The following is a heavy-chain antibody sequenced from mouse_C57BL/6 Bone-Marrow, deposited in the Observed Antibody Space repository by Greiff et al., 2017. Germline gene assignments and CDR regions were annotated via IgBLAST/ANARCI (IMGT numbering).Heavy chain of an antibody. Sequence: EVKLMESGGGLVKPGGSLKLSCAASGFTFSSYALSWVRQTPEKRLEWVATISDGGSYTYYPDNVQGRFTISRDNAKNNQYLQMSHLKSEDTAMYYCARDNFWFAYGGQGTLVTVSA. CDR1: GFTFSSYA. V-gene: IGHV5-4*01. D-gene: IGHD1-3*01. CDR2: ISDGGSYT. J-gene: IGHJ3*01. CDR3: ARDNFWFAY.